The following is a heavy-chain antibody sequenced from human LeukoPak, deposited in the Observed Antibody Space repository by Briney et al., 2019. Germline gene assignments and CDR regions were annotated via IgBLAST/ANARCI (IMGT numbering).Heavy chain of an antibody. D-gene: IGHD1-26*01. CDR2: ISGSGSTI. V-gene: IGHV3-11*01. J-gene: IGHJ4*02. CDR3: AKDGGWELFSGVYYFDY. Sequence: PGGSLRLSCAASGFTFSDYYMSWIRQAPGQGLEWVSYISGSGSTIYYADSVKGRFTISRDNAKNSLYLQMNSLRAEDMALYYCAKDGGWELFSGVYYFDYWGQGTLVTVSS. CDR1: GFTFSDYY.